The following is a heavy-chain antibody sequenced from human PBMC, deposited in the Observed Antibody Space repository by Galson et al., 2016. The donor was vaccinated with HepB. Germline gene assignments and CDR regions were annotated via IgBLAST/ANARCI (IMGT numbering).Heavy chain of an antibody. V-gene: IGHV5-51*01. D-gene: IGHD4-17*01. CDR2: IYPGDSNS. CDR1: GYSFTSYW. J-gene: IGHJ6*02. Sequence: QSGAEVKKPGESVKISCKGSGYSFTSYWIVWVRQLPGKGLECMGAIYPGDSNSKYSPSFQGQVSISADKSISTAYMRWSSLEASDTAIYYCAGAVDGDFRWGVWGQGTTVTVSS. CDR3: AGAVDGDFRWGV.